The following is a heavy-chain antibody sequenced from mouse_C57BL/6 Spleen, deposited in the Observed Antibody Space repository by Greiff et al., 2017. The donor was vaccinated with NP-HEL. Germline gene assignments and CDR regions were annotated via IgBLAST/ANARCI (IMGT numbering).Heavy chain of an antibody. Sequence: EVKVVESGGGLVQSGRSLRLSCATSGFTFSDFYMEWVRQAPGKGLEWIAASRNKANDYTTEYSASVKGRFIVSRDTSQSILYLQMNALRAEDTAIYYCARDAIYYDYPFAYWGQGTLVTVSA. V-gene: IGHV7-1*01. CDR2: SRNKANDYTT. CDR3: ARDAIYYDYPFAY. D-gene: IGHD2-4*01. CDR1: GFTFSDFY. J-gene: IGHJ3*01.